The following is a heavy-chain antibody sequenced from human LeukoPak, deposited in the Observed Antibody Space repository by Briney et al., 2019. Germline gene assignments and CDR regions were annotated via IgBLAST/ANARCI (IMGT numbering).Heavy chain of an antibody. CDR2: ISSSGSTI. CDR3: ARSYYYDAFDI. CDR1: GFSFTTYW. V-gene: IGHV3-48*04. D-gene: IGHD3-10*01. Sequence: GGSLRLSCAASGFSFTTYWMSWVRQAPGKGLEWVSYISSSGSTIYYADSVKGRFTISRDNAKNSLYLQMNSLRAEDTAVYYCARSYYYDAFDIWGQGTMVTVSS. J-gene: IGHJ3*02.